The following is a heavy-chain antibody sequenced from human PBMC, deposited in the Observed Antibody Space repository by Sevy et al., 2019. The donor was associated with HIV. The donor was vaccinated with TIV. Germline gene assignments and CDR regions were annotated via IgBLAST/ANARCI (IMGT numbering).Heavy chain of an antibody. J-gene: IGHJ4*02. CDR1: GFTFATYW. Sequence: GGSLRLSCAASGFTFATYWMTWVRQAPGKGLEWVAYIKQDGTDKYYVDSVRGRFAISRDNAKNSLYLHMSSLRAEDTAVYYCARVLADWGSFHYSSWGRGTLVTVSS. CDR2: IKQDGTDK. CDR3: ARVLADWGSFHYSS. V-gene: IGHV3-7*01. D-gene: IGHD3-16*02.